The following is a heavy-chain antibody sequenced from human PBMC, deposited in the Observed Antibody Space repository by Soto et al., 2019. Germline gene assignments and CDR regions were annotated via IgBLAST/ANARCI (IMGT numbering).Heavy chain of an antibody. Sequence: QVQLVESGGGVVQPGRSLRLSCAASGFTFSSYGMHWVRQAPGKGLEWVAVISYDGSNKYYADSVKGRFTISRDNSKNTLYLQMNSLRAEDTAVYYCAKDLYCSSTSCYPLYYYGMDVWGQGTTVTVSS. CDR3: AKDLYCSSTSCYPLYYYGMDV. V-gene: IGHV3-30*18. D-gene: IGHD2-2*01. J-gene: IGHJ6*02. CDR2: ISYDGSNK. CDR1: GFTFSSYG.